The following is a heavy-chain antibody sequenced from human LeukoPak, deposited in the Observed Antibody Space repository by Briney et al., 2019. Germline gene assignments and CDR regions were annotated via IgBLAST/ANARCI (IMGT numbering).Heavy chain of an antibody. CDR2: ISYSGST. D-gene: IGHD5-24*01. Sequence: SETLSLTCAVSGGSISSSSYYWGWIRQPPGKGLEWIGSISYSGSTYDNPSLKSRVTISVDTSKNQFSLKLTSVTATDTAMYYCARQDSEGRWPNDYWGQGTLVTVSS. J-gene: IGHJ4*02. CDR3: ARQDSEGRWPNDY. CDR1: GGSISSSSYY. V-gene: IGHV4-39*01.